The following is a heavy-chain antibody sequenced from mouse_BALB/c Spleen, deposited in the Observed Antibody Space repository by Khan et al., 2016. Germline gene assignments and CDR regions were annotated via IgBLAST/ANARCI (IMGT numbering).Heavy chain of an antibody. CDR2: IWAGGST. CDR3: ARGSNWDVEDYVDY. J-gene: IGHJ2*01. CDR1: GFSLTSYG. V-gene: IGHV2-9*02. D-gene: IGHD4-1*01. Sequence: QVQLKESGPGLVAPSQSLSITCTVSGFSLTSYGVHWVRQPPGKGLEWLGVIWAGGSTNYNSALMSRLSISKDNSKSQVFLKMNSLQTDDTAMYYCARGSNWDVEDYVDYWGQGTTLTVSS.